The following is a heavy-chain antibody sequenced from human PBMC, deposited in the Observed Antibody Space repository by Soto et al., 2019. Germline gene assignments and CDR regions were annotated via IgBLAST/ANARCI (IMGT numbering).Heavy chain of an antibody. Sequence: PGGSLRLSCAGSGFTLSDHYIDWVRQAPGKGLEWVGRSRDKAQGYSTAYAASVKGRFTTSRDESKNSVYLQMNSLRAEDTAVYYCASGAWVRYFDWLTSVTGDAFDIWGQGTMVTVSS. CDR2: SRDKAQGYST. CDR1: GFTLSDHY. CDR3: ASGAWVRYFDWLTSVTGDAFDI. D-gene: IGHD3-9*01. J-gene: IGHJ3*02. V-gene: IGHV3-72*01.